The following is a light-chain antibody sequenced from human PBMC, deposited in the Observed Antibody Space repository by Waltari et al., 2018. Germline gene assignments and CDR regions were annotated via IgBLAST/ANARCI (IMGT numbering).Light chain of an antibody. CDR2: GAS. CDR3: QQYVDSRWT. CDR1: QSVSSSY. J-gene: IGKJ1*01. Sequence: VLTQSPGTLSLSPGERATLSCRGSQSVSSSYLAWYQQKPGRAPRLLIFGASSRASGIPDRFNGSGSGTEFTLTISRLEPEDFAMYYCQQYVDSRWTFGQGTKVEIK. V-gene: IGKV3-20*01.